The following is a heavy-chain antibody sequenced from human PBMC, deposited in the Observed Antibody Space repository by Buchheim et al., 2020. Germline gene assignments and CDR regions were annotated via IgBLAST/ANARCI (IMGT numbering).Heavy chain of an antibody. CDR3: VRDKVGGSFDF. V-gene: IGHV3-48*04. CDR1: GFIFRNFA. Sequence: EVQLVESGGGLVQTGGSLTLSCTASGFIFRNFAMNWVRQAPGKGLEWISFMTSGTGSVIYYADSVKGRFTISRDNAKNSLYLQMNSLRADDTAVYHCVRDKVGGSFDFWGQGT. D-gene: IGHD3-10*01. CDR2: MTSGTGSVI. J-gene: IGHJ4*02.